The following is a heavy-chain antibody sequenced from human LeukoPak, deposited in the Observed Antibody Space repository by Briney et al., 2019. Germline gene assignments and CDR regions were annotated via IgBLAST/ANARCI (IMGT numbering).Heavy chain of an antibody. Sequence: SVKVSCKASGGTFSSYAISWVRQAPGQGVEWMGGIIPIFGTANYAQKFQGRLTITADESTSTAYMELSSLRSEDTAVYYCARAGYCSSTSCIWYFDLWGRGTLVTVSS. V-gene: IGHV1-69*13. CDR1: GGTFSSYA. J-gene: IGHJ2*01. CDR2: IIPIFGTA. CDR3: ARAGYCSSTSCIWYFDL. D-gene: IGHD2-2*01.